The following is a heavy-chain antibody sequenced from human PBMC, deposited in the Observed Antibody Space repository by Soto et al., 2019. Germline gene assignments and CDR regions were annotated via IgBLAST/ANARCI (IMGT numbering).Heavy chain of an antibody. J-gene: IGHJ6*02. CDR2: TYYRSKWYN. CDR1: GDSVSSNSAA. D-gene: IGHD5-12*01. Sequence: SQTLSLTCAISGDSVSSNSAAWNWIRQSPSRGLEWLGRTYYRSKWYNDYAVSVKSRITINPDTSKNQFSLQLNSVTPEDTAVYYCAREAKSLRSWGQTYDMDVWGQGTTVTVSS. CDR3: AREAKSLRSWGQTYDMDV. V-gene: IGHV6-1*01.